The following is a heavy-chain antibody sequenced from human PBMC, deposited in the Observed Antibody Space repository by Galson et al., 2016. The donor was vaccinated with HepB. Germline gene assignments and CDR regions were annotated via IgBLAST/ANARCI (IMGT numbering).Heavy chain of an antibody. Sequence: SVKVSCKAAGYTFTTYSIQWVRQAPGQRLEWMGWINVGNGNTKYSQDFKGRVTISTDRFANTTYMNLSSLGPEDTAANYCAGEGTMVWTGRMLSWGQGALVTVSS. CDR1: GYTFTTYS. J-gene: IGHJ5*02. CDR2: INVGNGNT. CDR3: AGEGTMVWTGRMLS. D-gene: IGHD3-10*01. V-gene: IGHV1-3*01.